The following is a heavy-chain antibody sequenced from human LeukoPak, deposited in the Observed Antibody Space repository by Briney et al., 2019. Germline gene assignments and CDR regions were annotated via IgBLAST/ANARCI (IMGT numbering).Heavy chain of an antibody. CDR2: INHSGST. CDR3: ARALTERWLQLYVY. CDR1: GGSFSGYY. J-gene: IGHJ4*02. Sequence: SETLSLTCAVYGGSFSGYYWSWIRQPPGKGLEWIGEINHSGSTNSNPSLKSRVTISVDTSKNQFSLKLSSVTAADTAVYYCARALTERWLQLYVYWGQGTLVTVSS. D-gene: IGHD5-24*01. V-gene: IGHV4-34*01.